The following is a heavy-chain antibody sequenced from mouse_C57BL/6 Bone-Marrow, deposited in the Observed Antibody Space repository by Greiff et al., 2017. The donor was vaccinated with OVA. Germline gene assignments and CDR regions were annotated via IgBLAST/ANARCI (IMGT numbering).Heavy chain of an antibody. Sequence: LEESGAELARPGASVKLSCKASGYTFTSYGISWVKQRTGQGLEWIGEIYPRSGNTYYNEKFKGKATLTADKSSSTAYMELRSLTSEDSAVYFCARKPYYGSSYRYFDYWGQGTTLTVSS. D-gene: IGHD1-1*01. V-gene: IGHV1-81*01. CDR2: IYPRSGNT. CDR1: GYTFTSYG. CDR3: ARKPYYGSSYRYFDY. J-gene: IGHJ2*01.